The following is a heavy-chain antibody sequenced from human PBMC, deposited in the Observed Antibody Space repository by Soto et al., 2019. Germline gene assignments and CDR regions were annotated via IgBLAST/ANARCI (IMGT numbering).Heavy chain of an antibody. D-gene: IGHD5-12*01. J-gene: IGHJ3*01. V-gene: IGHV3-9*01. CDR2: ISWNSA. CDR3: VREGRGSFDF. CDR1: GFTFDDYA. Sequence: LRLSCAASGFTFDDYAMHWVRQAPGKGLEWVSGISWNSAYYADSVQGRFTISRDNSKNTLSLQMSSLTADDTAIYYCVREGRGSFDFWGRGTMVTVSS.